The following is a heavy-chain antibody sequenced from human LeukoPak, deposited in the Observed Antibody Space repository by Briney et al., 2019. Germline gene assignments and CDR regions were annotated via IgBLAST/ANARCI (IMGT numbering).Heavy chain of an antibody. CDR3: AKDHDFWSGYYTTPSFDY. CDR1: GFAFSSYG. V-gene: IGHV3-30*02. J-gene: IGHJ4*02. Sequence: GGSLRLSCAASGFAFSSYGMHWVRQAPGKGLEWVAFIRYDGSNKYYADSVKGRFTISRDNSKNTLYLQMNSLRAEDTAVYYCAKDHDFWSGYYTTPSFDYWGQGTLVTVSS. CDR2: IRYDGSNK. D-gene: IGHD3-3*01.